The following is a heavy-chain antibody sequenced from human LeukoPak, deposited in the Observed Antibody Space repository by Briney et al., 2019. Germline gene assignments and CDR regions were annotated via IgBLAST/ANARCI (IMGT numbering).Heavy chain of an antibody. CDR2: MTTTSSYM. J-gene: IGHJ4*02. D-gene: IGHD6-13*01. CDR1: GFTFSDYD. Sequence: GGSLRLSCAASGFTFSDYDMSWVRQAPGKGLEWVSSMTTTSSYMYYADSVKGRFTISRDNAKNSLYLQMNSLRAEDTALYYCARLIGLTIAAAATDYWGQGALVTVSS. V-gene: IGHV3-21*01. CDR3: ARLIGLTIAAAATDY.